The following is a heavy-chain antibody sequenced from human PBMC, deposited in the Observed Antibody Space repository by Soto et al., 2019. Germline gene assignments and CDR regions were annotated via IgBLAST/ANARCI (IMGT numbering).Heavy chain of an antibody. J-gene: IGHJ6*02. CDR3: ARDRKYYDFWSGYYPHYGMDV. D-gene: IGHD3-3*01. V-gene: IGHV4-59*01. CDR1: GGSISSYY. CDR2: IYYSGST. Sequence: QVQLQESGPGLVKPSETLSLTCTVSGGSISSYYWSWIRQPPGKGLEWIGYIYYSGSTNYNPSLRCRVTISVDTSKNQFSLKLSSVTAADTAVYYCARDRKYYDFWSGYYPHYGMDVWGQGTTVTVSS.